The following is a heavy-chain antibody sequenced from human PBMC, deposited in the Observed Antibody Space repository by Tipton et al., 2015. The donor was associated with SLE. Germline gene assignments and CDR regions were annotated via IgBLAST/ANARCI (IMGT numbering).Heavy chain of an antibody. CDR2: LYYTGNS. CDR1: GGSVSNYTYY. Sequence: TLSLTCSVSGGSVSNYTYYWGWIRQPPGKGLEWIASLYYTGNSYYNPSLKSRVTTSLDLSKNQFSLKLTSVTAADTAVYYCAREAVGSGFGAFDIWGQGTKVVVSS. J-gene: IGHJ3*02. D-gene: IGHD3-3*01. V-gene: IGHV4-39*07. CDR3: AREAVGSGFGAFDI.